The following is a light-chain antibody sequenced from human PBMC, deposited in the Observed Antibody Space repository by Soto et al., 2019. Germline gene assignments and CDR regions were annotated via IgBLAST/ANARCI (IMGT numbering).Light chain of an antibody. J-gene: IGKJ2*01. V-gene: IGKV1-5*01. CDR3: QQYNSYPYI. Sequence: DIQMTQSPSTLSASVGDGVTITCRASQSISTWLAWYQQKPGKAPNLLIYDASTLESGGPSGFSGSGSGTEFTLTISSLQPYDSATYYCQQYNSYPYIFGQGTKLEIK. CDR2: DAS. CDR1: QSISTW.